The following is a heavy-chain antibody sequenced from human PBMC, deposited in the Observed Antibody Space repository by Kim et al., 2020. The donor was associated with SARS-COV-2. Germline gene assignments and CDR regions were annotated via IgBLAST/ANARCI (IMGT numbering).Heavy chain of an antibody. CDR2: IYYSGST. CDR1: GGSISSYY. J-gene: IGHJ6*03. D-gene: IGHD5-18*01. V-gene: IGHV4-59*01. Sequence: SETLSLTCTVSGGSISSYYWSWIRQPPGKGLEWIGYIYYSGSTNYNPSLKSRVTISVDTSKNQFSLKLSSVTAADTAVYYCARDKMAQLWLWDYYYYYYMDVWGKGTTVTVSS. CDR3: ARDKMAQLWLWDYYYYYYMDV.